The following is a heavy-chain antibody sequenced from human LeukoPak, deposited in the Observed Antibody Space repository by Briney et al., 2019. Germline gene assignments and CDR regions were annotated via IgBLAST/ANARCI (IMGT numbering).Heavy chain of an antibody. J-gene: IGHJ3*02. CDR1: GGTFSSYA. V-gene: IGHV1-69*05. Sequence: ASVKVSCKASGGTFSSYAISWVRQAPGQGLEWMGGIIPIFGTANYAQKFQGRVTITTDESTSTAYMELSSLRSEDTAVYYCARGGCSSTSCYNHHAFDIWGQGTMVTVPS. D-gene: IGHD2-2*02. CDR3: ARGGCSSTSCYNHHAFDI. CDR2: IIPIFGTA.